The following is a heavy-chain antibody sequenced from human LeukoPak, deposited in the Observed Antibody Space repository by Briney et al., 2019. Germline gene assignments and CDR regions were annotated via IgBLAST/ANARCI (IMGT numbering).Heavy chain of an antibody. V-gene: IGHV3-30*07. CDR2: ISYDGSNN. D-gene: IGHD4-23*01. Sequence: GGSLRLSCAASGFTFSSYAMHWVRQAPGKGLGWVAVISYDGSNNYYADSEKGRFTIARDNSTHTLYLQMDSLRTEQTAVNYCARVGPWGNPDYYYYYMDVWGKGTTVTAS. CDR1: GFTFSSYA. CDR3: ARVGPWGNPDYYYYYMDV. J-gene: IGHJ6*03.